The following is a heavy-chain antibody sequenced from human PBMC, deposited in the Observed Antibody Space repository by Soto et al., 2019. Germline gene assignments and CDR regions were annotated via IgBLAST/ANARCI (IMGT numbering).Heavy chain of an antibody. Sequence: QSGGSLRLSCAASGFTFSSYGMHWVRQAPGKGLEWVAVISYDGSNKYYADSVKGRFTISRDNSKNTLYLQMNSLRAEDTAVYYCAKTRDIVVVPAAIMDYWGQGTLVTVSS. CDR3: AKTRDIVVVPAAIMDY. J-gene: IGHJ4*02. V-gene: IGHV3-30*18. CDR2: ISYDGSNK. CDR1: GFTFSSYG. D-gene: IGHD2-2*02.